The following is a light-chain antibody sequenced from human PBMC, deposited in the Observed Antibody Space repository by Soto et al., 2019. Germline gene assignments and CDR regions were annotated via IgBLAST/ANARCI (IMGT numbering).Light chain of an antibody. V-gene: IGKV3-20*01. CDR3: QQYGSSPLT. CDR1: QSVSSSY. Sequence: EIVLTQSPGTLSLSPGERATLSCRASQSVSSSYLAWYQQKPGQAPRLLIYGASTMATGIPDRFSGSGSGTDFSLTISRLESEDFAVYYCQQYGSSPLTFGGGTKVEIK. J-gene: IGKJ4*01. CDR2: GAS.